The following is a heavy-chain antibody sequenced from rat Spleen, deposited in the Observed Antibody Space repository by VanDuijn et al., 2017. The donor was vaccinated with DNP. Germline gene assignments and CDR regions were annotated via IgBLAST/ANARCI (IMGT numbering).Heavy chain of an antibody. D-gene: IGHD1-12*01. V-gene: IGHV6-6*01. CDR2: IKPQSNNYAT. CDR1: GFTFSAAW. J-gene: IGHJ2*01. CDR3: VWIHITGDY. Sequence: EVQLVESGGGLVQPGRSLKLSCATSGFTFSAAWMYWYRHFPEKRLEWVARIKPQSNNYATDYTESVKGRFTISRDDSKSSIYLQMNKLKEEDTAIYYCVWIHITGDYWGQGVMVTVSS.